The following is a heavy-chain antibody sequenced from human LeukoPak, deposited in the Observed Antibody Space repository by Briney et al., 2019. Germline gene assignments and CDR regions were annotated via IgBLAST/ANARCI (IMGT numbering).Heavy chain of an antibody. CDR2: ISGSGGST. CDR3: AKGDYYDSSGYYSGRFDP. J-gene: IGHJ5*02. Sequence: TGGSLRLSCAASGFTFSSYAMSWVRQAPGKGLERVSAISGSGGSTYYADSVKGRFTISRDNSKNTLYLQMNSLRAEDTAVYYCAKGDYYDSSGYYSGRFDPWGQGTLVTVSS. D-gene: IGHD3-22*01. V-gene: IGHV3-23*01. CDR1: GFTFSSYA.